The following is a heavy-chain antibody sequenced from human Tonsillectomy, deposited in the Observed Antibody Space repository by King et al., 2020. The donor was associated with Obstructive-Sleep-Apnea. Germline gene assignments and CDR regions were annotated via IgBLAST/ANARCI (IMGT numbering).Heavy chain of an antibody. D-gene: IGHD5-18*01. Sequence: VQLVESGGGLVQPGGSLRLSCAASGFTFNTYWMSWVRQVPGKGLEWVANINQDGSEKYYVDSVKGRLTISRDNAKNSLYLQMNSLRAEDTAVYHCARGVDTAMVRAYYFDNWGQGTLVTVSS. CDR3: ARGVDTAMVRAYYFDN. CDR2: INQDGSEK. CDR1: GFTFNTYW. V-gene: IGHV3-7*01. J-gene: IGHJ4*02.